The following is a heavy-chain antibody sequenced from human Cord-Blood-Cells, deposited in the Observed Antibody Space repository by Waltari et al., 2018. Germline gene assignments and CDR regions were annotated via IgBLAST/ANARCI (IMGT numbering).Heavy chain of an antibody. D-gene: IGHD5-12*01. CDR1: GGSISSSSYY. CDR3: AIFGYDRAFDI. V-gene: IGHV4-39*01. J-gene: IGHJ3*02. CDR2: IYYSGST. Sequence: QLQLQESGPGLVKPSETLSLTCTVSGGSISSSSYYWGWIRQPPGKGLGWIGSIYYSGSTYYNPSLKSRVTISVDTSKNQFSLKLSSVTAADTAVYYCAIFGYDRAFDIWGQGTMVTVSS.